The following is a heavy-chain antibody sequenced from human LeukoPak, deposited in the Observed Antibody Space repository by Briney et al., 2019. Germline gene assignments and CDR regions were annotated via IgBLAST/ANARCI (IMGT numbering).Heavy chain of an antibody. V-gene: IGHV3-33*03. D-gene: IGHD1-1*01. CDR1: GFTFSGSD. CDR2: IWHGGSIE. Sequence: GRSLRLSRAASGFTFSGSDMHWVRQAPGKGVKWVAVIWHGGSIEPYADSVKGRFTVSRDNSKTTLYLQMNSLRGEDTAVYYCATGPLNDHGRGDWGQGTTVTVSS. CDR3: ATGPLNDHGRGD. J-gene: IGHJ6*02.